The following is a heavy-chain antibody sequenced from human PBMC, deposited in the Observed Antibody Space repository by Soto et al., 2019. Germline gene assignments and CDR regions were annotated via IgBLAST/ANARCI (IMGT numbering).Heavy chain of an antibody. D-gene: IGHD6-13*01. J-gene: IGHJ6*02. V-gene: IGHV1-18*01. CDR1: GYIFSRYG. CDR2: ISGYNGNT. Sequence: QVQLVQSGPEVRKPGASVKVSCKASGYIFSRYGISWVRQAPGQGLEWMGWISGYNGNTKFGERVQGRVNVTTDTSTSTAYMELRSLRSDDTAVYYCAREAAAERNYYGLDVWGQGTTVIFSS. CDR3: AREAAAERNYYGLDV.